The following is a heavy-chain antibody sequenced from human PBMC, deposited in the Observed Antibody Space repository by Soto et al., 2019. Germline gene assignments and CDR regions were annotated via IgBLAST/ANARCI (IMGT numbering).Heavy chain of an antibody. D-gene: IGHD3-22*01. CDR1: GGSIRSSY. V-gene: IGHV4-59*01. Sequence: PSETLSPTSSVSGGSIRSSYWSWIRQPPGTGLEWIGSIYYSGSTNYNPSLKSRVTISVDPSKNQFSLKLSSVTAADPALYYCARDSSGSYYFDYWGQGTLVTVS. CDR2: IYYSGST. CDR3: ARDSSGSYYFDY. J-gene: IGHJ4*02.